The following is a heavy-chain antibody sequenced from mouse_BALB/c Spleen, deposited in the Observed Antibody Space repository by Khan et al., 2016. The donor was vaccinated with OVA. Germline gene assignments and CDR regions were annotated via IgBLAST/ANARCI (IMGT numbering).Heavy chain of an antibody. D-gene: IGHD2-14*01. Sequence: QIQLVQSGPELKKPGETVKISCKASGYTFTNYGMNWVKQAPGKGLKWMGWINTYTGESTYADDFKGRFAFSLETSASTAHLQINNLKNEDTATYFCARVGYNGTMDYWGQGTSVTVSS. CDR2: INTYTGES. V-gene: IGHV9-3-1*01. J-gene: IGHJ4*01. CDR1: GYTFTNYG. CDR3: ARVGYNGTMDY.